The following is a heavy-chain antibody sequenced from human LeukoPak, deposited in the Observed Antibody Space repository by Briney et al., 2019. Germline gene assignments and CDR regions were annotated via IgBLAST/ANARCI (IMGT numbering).Heavy chain of an antibody. CDR1: GFTFSDPY. J-gene: IGHJ4*02. CDR2: ISGSWTDI. CDR3: ARTARHLDY. D-gene: IGHD5-18*01. Sequence: GSLILSCEAPGFTFSDPYKSLIRPAPRKGLECLSYISGSWTDINYAGSVRGRFTISRDNAKNLLYLQMNDVRFEDTAVYYCARTARHLDYWGQGTLVTVSS. V-gene: IGHV3-11*04.